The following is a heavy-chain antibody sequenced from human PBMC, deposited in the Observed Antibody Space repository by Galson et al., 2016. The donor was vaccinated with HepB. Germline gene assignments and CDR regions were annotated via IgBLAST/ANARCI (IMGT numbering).Heavy chain of an antibody. D-gene: IGHD3-16*01. CDR2: IYNSGDT. V-gene: IGHV4-28*01. J-gene: IGHJ4*02. CDR3: TRSPFWGWFEY. Sequence: SETLSLTCAVSGSSISSSNWWGWIRQSPGKGLEWIGYIYNSGDTYYNPSLKSRVTMSVDMSKNQFSLKLTSVTAVDTALYYCTRSPFWGWFEYWGQGTLVTVSS. CDR1: GSSISSSNW.